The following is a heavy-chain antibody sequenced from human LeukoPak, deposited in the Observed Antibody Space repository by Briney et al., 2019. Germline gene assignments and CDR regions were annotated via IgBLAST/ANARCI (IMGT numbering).Heavy chain of an antibody. D-gene: IGHD3-3*01. J-gene: IGHJ4*02. CDR2: ISSSSSYI. CDR3: AREQYDFWSGYYCY. CDR1: GFTFSGYS. V-gene: IGHV3-21*01. Sequence: GGSLRLSCAASGFTFSGYSMNWVRQAPGKGLEWVSSISSSSSYIYYADSVKGRFTISRDNAKNSLYLQMNSLRAEDTAVYYCAREQYDFWSGYYCYWGQGTLVTVSS.